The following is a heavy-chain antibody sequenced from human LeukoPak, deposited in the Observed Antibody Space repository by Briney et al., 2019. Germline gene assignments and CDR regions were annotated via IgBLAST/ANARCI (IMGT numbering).Heavy chain of an antibody. D-gene: IGHD3-22*01. CDR2: ISSSDGTI. CDR3: ARDTPYYYDSSGYSAS. Sequence: GGSLRLSCAASGFTFSSYEMNWVRQAPGRGLEWVSYISSSDGTIYYADSVKGRFTISRDNSKNTLYLQMNSLRAEDTAVYYCARDTPYYYDSSGYSASWGQGTLVTVSS. J-gene: IGHJ5*02. V-gene: IGHV3-48*03. CDR1: GFTFSSYE.